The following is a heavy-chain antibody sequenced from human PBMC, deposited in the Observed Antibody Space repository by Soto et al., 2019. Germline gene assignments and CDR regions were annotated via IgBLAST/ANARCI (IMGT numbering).Heavy chain of an antibody. CDR1: GGTFSSYA. CDR2: IIPIFGTA. Sequence: QVQLVQSGAEVKKPGSSVKVSCKASGGTFSSYAISWVRQAPGQGLEWMGGIIPIFGTANYAQKFQGRVTITADESTSTAYMELSSLRSEXXAVYYCARXXXAXXYXYGMDVWGQGTTVTVSS. V-gene: IGHV1-69*12. CDR3: ARXXXAXXYXYGMDV. J-gene: IGHJ6*02.